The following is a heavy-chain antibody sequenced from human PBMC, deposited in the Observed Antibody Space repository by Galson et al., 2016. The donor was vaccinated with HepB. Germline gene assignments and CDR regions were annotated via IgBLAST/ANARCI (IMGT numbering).Heavy chain of an antibody. Sequence: LRLSCAASGFTFSNYAMHWVRQAPGKGLEWVAIISGDGNDKFYADSVKGRFPISRDNSKNALFLQMNSLRAEDTAVYYCVRDHGGYSDGYWSYLYGMDVWGQGTTVIVSS. CDR1: GFTFSNYA. V-gene: IGHV3-30-3*01. D-gene: IGHD5-12*01. CDR2: ISGDGNDK. CDR3: VRDHGGYSDGYWSYLYGMDV. J-gene: IGHJ6*02.